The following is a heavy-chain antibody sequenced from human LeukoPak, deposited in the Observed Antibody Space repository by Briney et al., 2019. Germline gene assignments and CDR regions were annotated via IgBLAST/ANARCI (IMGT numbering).Heavy chain of an antibody. J-gene: IGHJ3*02. CDR3: ARGLTMIGFDI. CDR2: ISAYNGNT. V-gene: IGHV1-18*01. Sequence: ASVKVSCKASGYTFTSYGISWVRQAPGQGLEWMGWISAYNGNTNYAQKFQGRVTMTRNTSISTAYMELSSLRSEDTAVYYCARGLTMIGFDIWGQGTMVTVSS. D-gene: IGHD3-22*01. CDR1: GYTFTSYG.